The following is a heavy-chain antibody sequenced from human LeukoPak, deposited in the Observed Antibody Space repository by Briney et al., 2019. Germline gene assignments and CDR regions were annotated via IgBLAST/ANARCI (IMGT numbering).Heavy chain of an antibody. CDR2: INPNSGGT. CDR3: AREYSSSYYYYYYYMDV. D-gene: IGHD6-6*01. J-gene: IGHJ6*03. Sequence: ASVKVSCKASGYTFTGYYMHWVRQAPGQGLEWMGWINPNSGGTNYAQKFQGRVTMTRDTSISTAYMELSRLRSDDTAVYYCAREYSSSYYYYYYYMDVWGKGTTATVSS. CDR1: GYTFTGYY. V-gene: IGHV1-2*02.